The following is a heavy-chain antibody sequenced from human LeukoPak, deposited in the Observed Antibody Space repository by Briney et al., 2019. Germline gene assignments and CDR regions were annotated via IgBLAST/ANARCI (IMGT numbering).Heavy chain of an antibody. Sequence: GGSLRLSCAASGFAFSSQAMGWVRQAPGKGLEWVSAISDGGGSTYYADSVKGRFTISRDNSKNTLFLQMNSLRAEDTAVYYCARARMVRGVLDYWGQGTLVTVSS. J-gene: IGHJ4*02. CDR2: ISDGGGST. CDR1: GFAFSSQA. D-gene: IGHD3-10*01. CDR3: ARARMVRGVLDY. V-gene: IGHV3-23*01.